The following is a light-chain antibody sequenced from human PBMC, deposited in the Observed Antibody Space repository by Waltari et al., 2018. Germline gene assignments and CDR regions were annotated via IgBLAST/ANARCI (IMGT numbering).Light chain of an antibody. Sequence: DTLMTKSPSSVSSSVDDRVTITCRASQGISSWLAWYQQKPGKAPNLLISAASSLQSGVPSRFSGSGSGTDFTLTISSLQPEDFATYYCLQTNSLPFTFGGGTNVEIK. CDR1: QGISSW. V-gene: IGKV1D-12*01. CDR2: AAS. J-gene: IGKJ4*01. CDR3: LQTNSLPFT.